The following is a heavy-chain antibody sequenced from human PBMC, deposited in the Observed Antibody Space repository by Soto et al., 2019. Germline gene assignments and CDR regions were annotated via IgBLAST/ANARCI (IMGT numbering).Heavy chain of an antibody. J-gene: IGHJ4*02. Sequence: NPSETLSLTCTVSGGSISSSSYYWGWIRQPPGKGLEWIGSIYYSGSTYYNPSLKSRVTISVDTSKNQFSLKLSSVTAADTAVYYCGGFFGGVIVQHTKYYFDYWGQGTLVTAPQ. V-gene: IGHV4-39*01. CDR2: IYYSGST. CDR3: GGFFGGVIVQHTKYYFDY. D-gene: IGHD3-16*02. CDR1: GGSISSSSYY.